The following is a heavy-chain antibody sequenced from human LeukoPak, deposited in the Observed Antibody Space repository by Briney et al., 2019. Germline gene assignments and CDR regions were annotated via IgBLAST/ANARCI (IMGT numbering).Heavy chain of an antibody. D-gene: IGHD5-12*01. CDR2: IYYSGST. V-gene: IGHV4-59*01. CDR1: GGSISSYY. J-gene: IGHJ4*02. CDR3: AGAGWLQRGLGVDS. Sequence: PSETLSLTCTVSGGSISSYYWSWIRQPPGKGLEWIGYIYYSGSTNYNPSLKSRVTISVDTSKNQFSLKLSSVTAADTAVYYCAGAGWLQRGLGVDSGAQETRVTVSS.